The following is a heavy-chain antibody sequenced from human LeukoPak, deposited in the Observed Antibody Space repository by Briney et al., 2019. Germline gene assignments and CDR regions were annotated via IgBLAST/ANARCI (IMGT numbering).Heavy chain of an antibody. CDR1: GGSISSTNW. CDR2: IYHSGST. V-gene: IGHV4-4*02. D-gene: IGHD3-9*01. CDR3: ARREKLRFFDWSSHFDY. Sequence: SETLSLTCAVSGGSISSTNWWSWVRQPPGKGLGWIGEIYHSGSTNYNPSLKSRVTISVDTSKNQFSLKLSSVTAADTAVYYCARREKLRFFDWSSHFDYWGQGTLVTVSS. J-gene: IGHJ4*02.